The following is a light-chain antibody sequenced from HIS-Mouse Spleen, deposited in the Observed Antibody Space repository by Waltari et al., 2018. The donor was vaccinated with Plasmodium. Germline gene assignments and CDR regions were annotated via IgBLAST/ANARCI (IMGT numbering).Light chain of an antibody. CDR1: ALPKKS. V-gene: IGLV3-10*01. CDR2: EDS. J-gene: IGLJ3*02. Sequence: SYELTQPPSVSVSPGQTARITCSGDALPKKSAYWYQQKSGQAPVLVIYEDSKRPSGIPERFSGSSSGTMATLTISGAQVEDEADYYCYSTDSSGNHMVFGGGTKLTVL. CDR3: YSTDSSGNHMV.